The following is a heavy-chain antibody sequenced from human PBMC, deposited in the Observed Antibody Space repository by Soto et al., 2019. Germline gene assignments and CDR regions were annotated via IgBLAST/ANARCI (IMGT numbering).Heavy chain of an antibody. V-gene: IGHV4-4*02. J-gene: IGHJ5*02. CDR1: GGSISSSNW. CDR3: ASGGHYYDSSGYFHWFDP. Sequence: QVQLQESGPGLVKPSGTLSLTCAVSGGSISSSNWWSWVRQPPGKGLEWIGEIYHSGSTNYNPSLKSRVTISVDKSKNQFSLRLSSVTAADTAVYNCASGGHYYDSSGYFHWFDPWGQGILVTVSS. D-gene: IGHD3-22*01. CDR2: IYHSGST.